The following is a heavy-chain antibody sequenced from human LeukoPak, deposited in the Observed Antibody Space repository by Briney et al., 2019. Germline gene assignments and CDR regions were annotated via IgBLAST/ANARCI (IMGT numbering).Heavy chain of an antibody. CDR1: GFTFSSYW. CDR3: ARATHPTYYDSSGYYQDY. CDR2: IRIDGSGT. J-gene: IGHJ4*02. Sequence: PGGCLRLSCAVSGFTFSSYWMHWVRQAPGKGLVWVSRIRIDGSGTSYADSVKGRFTISRDNAKNTLYLQMSSLRAEDTAVYYCARATHPTYYDSSGYYQDYWGQGTLVTVSS. V-gene: IGHV3-74*01. D-gene: IGHD3-22*01.